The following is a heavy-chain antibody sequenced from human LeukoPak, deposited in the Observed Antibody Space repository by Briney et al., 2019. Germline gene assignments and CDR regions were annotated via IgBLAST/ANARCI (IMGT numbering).Heavy chain of an antibody. CDR1: GFPFSSYA. J-gene: IGHJ6*02. Sequence: GGSLRLSCSASGFPFSSYAVHWVRQAPGKRLEYVSAISDSGGSTYYADSVKGRFTISRDNSKNTLYLQMSSLRAEDTAVYFCVRGYSFGPYGMDVWGQGTTVTVSS. D-gene: IGHD2-15*01. V-gene: IGHV3-64D*09. CDR3: VRGYSFGPYGMDV. CDR2: ISDSGGST.